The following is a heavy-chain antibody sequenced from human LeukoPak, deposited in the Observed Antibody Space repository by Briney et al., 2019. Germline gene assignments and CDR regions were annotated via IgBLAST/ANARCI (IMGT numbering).Heavy chain of an antibody. CDR3: AKSPRCLFGTSCYVGFDY. D-gene: IGHD2-2*01. CDR1: GFTFSSYA. V-gene: IGHV3-23*01. J-gene: IGHJ4*02. CDR2: VSGSGSST. Sequence: GGSLRLSCVASGFTFSSYAMTWVRQAPGKGLEWVSAVSGSGSSTYYADFVKGRFTISRDNSKNTLYLQMNNLRAEDTAVYYCAKSPRCLFGTSCYVGFDYWGQGTLVTVSS.